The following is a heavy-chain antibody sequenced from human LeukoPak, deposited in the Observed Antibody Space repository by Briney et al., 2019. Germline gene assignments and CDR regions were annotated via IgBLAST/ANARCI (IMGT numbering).Heavy chain of an antibody. V-gene: IGHV4-30-4*01. CDR1: GGSISSGDYY. CDR2: IYYSGST. D-gene: IGHD4-23*01. J-gene: IGHJ4*02. Sequence: SETLSLTCTVSGGSISSGDYYWSWIRQPLGKGLEWIGYIYYSGSTYYNPSLKSRVTISVDTSKNQFSLKLSSVTAADTAVYYCARDLLNEGNHLDYWGQGTLVTVSS. CDR3: ARDLLNEGNHLDY.